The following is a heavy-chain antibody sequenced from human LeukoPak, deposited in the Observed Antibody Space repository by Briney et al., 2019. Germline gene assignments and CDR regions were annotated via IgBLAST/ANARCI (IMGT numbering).Heavy chain of an antibody. J-gene: IGHJ6*02. Sequence: PGRSLRLSCAASGFTFSSYGMHWVRQAPGKGLEWAAVIWYDGSNKYYADSVKGRFTISRDNSKNTLYLQMNSLRAEDTAVYYCARDECSSTSCYFYYYYGMDVWGQGTTVTVSS. V-gene: IGHV3-33*01. D-gene: IGHD2-2*01. CDR1: GFTFSSYG. CDR3: ARDECSSTSCYFYYYYGMDV. CDR2: IWYDGSNK.